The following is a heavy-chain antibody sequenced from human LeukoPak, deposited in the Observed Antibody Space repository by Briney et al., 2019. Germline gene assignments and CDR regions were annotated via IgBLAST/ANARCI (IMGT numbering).Heavy chain of an antibody. D-gene: IGHD2-2*01. CDR3: ARGGIVVVPAANWFDP. V-gene: IGHV1-2*02. J-gene: IGHJ5*02. CDR1: GYTFSYHG. CDR2: INPNSGGT. Sequence: ASVKVCCKASGYTFSYHGFSWVRQAPGQGLEWMGGINPNSGGTNYAQTVQGRVTMTRDTSISTAYMELSRLRSDDTAVYYCARGGIVVVPAANWFDPWGQGTVVTVSS.